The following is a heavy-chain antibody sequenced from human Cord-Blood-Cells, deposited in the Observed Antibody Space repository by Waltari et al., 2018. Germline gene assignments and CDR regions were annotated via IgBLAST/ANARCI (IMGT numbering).Heavy chain of an antibody. CDR2: IKQDGSEK. CDR1: GFTFSSYW. D-gene: IGHD6-19*01. J-gene: IGHJ4*02. Sequence: EVQLVESGGGLVQPGGSLRLSCAASGFTFSSYWMSWVRQAPGKGLEWVANIKQDGSEKYYVDSVKGRFTISRDNAKNSLYLQMNSLRAEDTAVYYCAQWAVAGSFDYWGQGTLVTVSS. CDR3: AQWAVAGSFDY. V-gene: IGHV3-7*01.